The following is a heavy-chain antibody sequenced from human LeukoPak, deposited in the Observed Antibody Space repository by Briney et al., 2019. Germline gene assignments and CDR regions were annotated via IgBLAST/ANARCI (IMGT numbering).Heavy chain of an antibody. CDR2: IYYNGKT. Sequence: VRQPPGKGPEWIGSIYYNGKTYYKPSLKSLVTISVDAPKKQFSLRLTSVTAADTAMYYCVRELNGVSDYWGRGTLVTVSS. V-gene: IGHV4-39*07. J-gene: IGHJ4*02. D-gene: IGHD2-8*01. CDR3: VRELNGVSDY.